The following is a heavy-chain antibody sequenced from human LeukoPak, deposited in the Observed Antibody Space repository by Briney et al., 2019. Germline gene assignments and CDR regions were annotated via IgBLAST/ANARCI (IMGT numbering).Heavy chain of an antibody. CDR2: INAGNGNT. J-gene: IGHJ5*02. D-gene: IGHD3-9*01. V-gene: IGHV1-3*01. CDR1: GGTFSSYA. CDR3: ARSYYDISIGYPKNNWFDP. Sequence: ASVKVSCKASGGTFSSYAISWVRQAPGQRLEWMGWINAGNGNTKYSQKFQGRVTITRDTSASTAYMELSSLRSEDTAVYYCARSYYDISIGYPKNNWFDPWGQGTLVTVSS.